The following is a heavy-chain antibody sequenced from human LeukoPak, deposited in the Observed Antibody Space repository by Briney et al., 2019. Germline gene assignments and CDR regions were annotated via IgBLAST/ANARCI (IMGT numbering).Heavy chain of an antibody. V-gene: IGHV3-64*01. CDR2: ISSNGGST. J-gene: IGHJ6*03. Sequence: GGSLRLSCAASGFTFSSYAMHWVRQAPGKGLEYVSAISSNGGSTYYANSVKGRFTISRDNSKNTLYLQMGSLRAEDMAVYYCARDKRGDRTWGPNYYYYYMDVWGKGTTVTISS. CDR1: GFTFSSYA. CDR3: ARDKRGDRTWGPNYYYYYMDV. D-gene: IGHD3-16*01.